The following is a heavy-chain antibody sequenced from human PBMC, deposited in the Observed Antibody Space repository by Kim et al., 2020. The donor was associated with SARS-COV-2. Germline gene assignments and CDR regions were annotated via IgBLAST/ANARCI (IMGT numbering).Heavy chain of an antibody. CDR1: GYTFTDYY. D-gene: IGHD3-22*01. Sequence: ASVKVSCKASGYTFTDYYIHWVRQAPGQGLEWMGWINPNSGGGTNYAQKLQGRVTMTRDTSISTAYMEVTRLTSDDTAVYYCARRLRDVSGYAWYAYWGQGTLVTVSS. CDR3: ARRLRDVSGYAWYAY. V-gene: IGHV1-2*02. J-gene: IGHJ4*02. CDR2: INPNSGGGT.